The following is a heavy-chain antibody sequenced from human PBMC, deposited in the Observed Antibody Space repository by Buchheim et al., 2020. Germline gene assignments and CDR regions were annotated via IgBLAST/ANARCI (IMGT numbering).Heavy chain of an antibody. D-gene: IGHD4-11*01. V-gene: IGHV3-7*01. CDR1: GFTFSSHW. J-gene: IGHJ6*02. CDR3: AKMYGNNYADDGMDV. CDR2: IKQDGSEK. Sequence: EVQLVESGGGLVQPGGSLRLSCVASGFTFSSHWINWVRQAPGKGPEWVGNIKQDGSEKYYVDSVKGRFTISRDNAKNSLYLQMNSLRAEDTAVYYCAKMYGNNYADDGMDVWGQGT.